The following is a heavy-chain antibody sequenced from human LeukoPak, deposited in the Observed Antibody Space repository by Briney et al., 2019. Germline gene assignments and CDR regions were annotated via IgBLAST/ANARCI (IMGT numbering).Heavy chain of an antibody. D-gene: IGHD6-19*01. J-gene: IGHJ4*02. V-gene: IGHV4-59*01. CDR3: ARISGYGSGWLSPFDY. CDR2: IYYSGST. CDR1: GGSISSYY. Sequence: PSETLSLTCTVSGGSISSYYWSWIRQPPGKGLEWIGYIYYSGSTNYNPSLKSRVTISVDTSKNQFSLKLSSVTAADTAVYYCARISGYGSGWLSPFDYWGQGTLVTVSS.